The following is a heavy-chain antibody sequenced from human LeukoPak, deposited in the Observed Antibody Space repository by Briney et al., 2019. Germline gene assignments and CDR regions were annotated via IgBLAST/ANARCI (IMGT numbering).Heavy chain of an antibody. CDR3: ARDRDEYNNSEDAFDI. Sequence: PGRSLRLSCAASGFTFSSYGMHWVRQAPGKGLEWVASTTTSGTYQYYADSVKGRFTISRDNAKNSLFLQMDSLSAEDTAVYYCARDRDEYNNSEDAFDIWGQGTKVTVSS. V-gene: IGHV3-21*01. J-gene: IGHJ3*02. CDR2: TTTSGTYQ. D-gene: IGHD1-14*01. CDR1: GFTFSSYG.